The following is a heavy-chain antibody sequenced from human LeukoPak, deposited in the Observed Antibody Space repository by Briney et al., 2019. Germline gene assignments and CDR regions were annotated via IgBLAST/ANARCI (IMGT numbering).Heavy chain of an antibody. D-gene: IGHD2-2*01. Sequence: SYTLSLTCTVSGCSLSSRLYYWVGIRHPPGKGLECIVSIYYSGRSSYNPSLQSRVTISVDTPKNLFSLQLSSVTAADTAVYYCPSATTYQLLNIEYWGQGNMVNVSS. CDR2: IYYSGRS. J-gene: IGHJ4*02. CDR1: GCSLSSRLYY. CDR3: PSATTYQLLNIEY. V-gene: IGHV4-39*01.